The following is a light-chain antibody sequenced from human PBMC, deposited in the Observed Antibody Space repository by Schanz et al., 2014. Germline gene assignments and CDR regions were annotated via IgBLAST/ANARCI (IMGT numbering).Light chain of an antibody. CDR3: SSYAPTNTLV. J-gene: IGLJ2*01. CDR2: DAS. V-gene: IGLV2-14*03. Sequence: QSALTQPASVSGSPGQSITISCTGTSSDVGVYNYVSWYQQLPGKAPKLMIYDASNRPSGVSNRFSGSKSAYTASLTISGLQAEDEADYYCSSYAPTNTLVFGGGTKLT. CDR1: SSDVGVYNY.